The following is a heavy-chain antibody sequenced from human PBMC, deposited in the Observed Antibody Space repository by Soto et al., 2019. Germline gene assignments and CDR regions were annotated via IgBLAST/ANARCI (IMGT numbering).Heavy chain of an antibody. D-gene: IGHD3-22*01. CDR3: ASHYDSSGYPRRGLGYYFDY. CDR2: IIPILGIA. V-gene: IGHV1-69*02. Sequence: QVQLVQSGAEVKKPGSSVKVSCKASGGTFSSYTISWVRQAPGQGLEWMGRIIPILGIANYAQKFQGRVTITADKSTSTAYMELSSLRSEDTAVYYCASHYDSSGYPRRGLGYYFDYWGQGTLVTVSS. J-gene: IGHJ4*02. CDR1: GGTFSSYT.